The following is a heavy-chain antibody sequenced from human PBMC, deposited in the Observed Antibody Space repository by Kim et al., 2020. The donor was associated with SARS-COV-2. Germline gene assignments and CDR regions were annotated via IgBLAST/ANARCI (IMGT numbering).Heavy chain of an antibody. CDR3: VKGAGIAVTATYYNH. D-gene: IGHD6-19*01. J-gene: IGHJ1*01. CDR1: GFSFEDYA. CDR2: ITWDGGIT. Sequence: GGSLRLSCGASGFSFEDYAMHWVRQPPGKGLEWLSLITWDGGITYYADSVKGRFTISRDNTKNSLFLQMNSLRPEDTGLYYCVKGAGIAVTATYYNHWG. V-gene: IGHV3-43D*03.